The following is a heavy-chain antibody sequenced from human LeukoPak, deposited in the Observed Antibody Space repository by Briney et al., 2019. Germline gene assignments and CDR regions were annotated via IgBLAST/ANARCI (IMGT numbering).Heavy chain of an antibody. D-gene: IGHD3-3*01. Sequence: SETLSLTCTVSGGSVSSYYWSWIRQPAGKGLEWIGRLDINGNTNYNPSLKSRVTMSVDTSKNQFSLKLSSVTAVDTALYYCAKYYDFWSGYLDIWGQGTMVTVSS. CDR2: LDINGNT. CDR3: AKYYDFWSGYLDI. CDR1: GGSVSSYY. V-gene: IGHV4-4*07. J-gene: IGHJ3*02.